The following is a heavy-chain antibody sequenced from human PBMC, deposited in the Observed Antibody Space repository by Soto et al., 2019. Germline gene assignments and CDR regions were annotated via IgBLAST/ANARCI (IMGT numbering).Heavy chain of an antibody. Sequence: QVQLQESGPGLVKPSQTLSLTCTVSGGSISSGDYYWSWIRQPPGKGLEWIGYIYYSGSTYYNPSLKSRVTISVDTSKIQFSLKLSSVTAADTAVYYCARESYDFWSGYYYDYWGQGTLVTVSS. J-gene: IGHJ4*02. D-gene: IGHD3-3*01. CDR1: GGSISSGDYY. V-gene: IGHV4-30-4*01. CDR3: ARESYDFWSGYYYDY. CDR2: IYYSGST.